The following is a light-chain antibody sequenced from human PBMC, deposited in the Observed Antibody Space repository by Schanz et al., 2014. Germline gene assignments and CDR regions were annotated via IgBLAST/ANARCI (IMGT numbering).Light chain of an antibody. CDR2: ANK. Sequence: QSVLTQPPSVSGAPGQRVTISCTGSSSNIGAGSDVHWYQHLPGTAPKLVIYANKNRPSGVPDRFSDSKSGTSASLAISGLQSEDEGDYYCATWDDSLNGWVFGGGTKLTVL. V-gene: IGLV1-40*01. J-gene: IGLJ3*02. CDR3: ATWDDSLNGWV. CDR1: SSNIGAGSD.